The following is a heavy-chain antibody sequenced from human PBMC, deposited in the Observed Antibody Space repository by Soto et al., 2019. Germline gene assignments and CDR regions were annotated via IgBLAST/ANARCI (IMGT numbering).Heavy chain of an antibody. CDR2: ISYDGSNK. V-gene: IGHV3-30-3*01. J-gene: IGHJ6*02. D-gene: IGHD6-13*01. CDR1: GFTFSSYA. CDR3: VRDPGDGAAAGGYSGMDV. Sequence: QVQLVESGGGVVQPGRSLRLSCAASGFTFSSYAMHWVRQAPGKGLEWVAVISYDGSNKYYADSVKGRFTISRDNSKNTLYLQMNSLRAEDTAVYYCVRDPGDGAAAGGYSGMDVWGQGTTVTVSS.